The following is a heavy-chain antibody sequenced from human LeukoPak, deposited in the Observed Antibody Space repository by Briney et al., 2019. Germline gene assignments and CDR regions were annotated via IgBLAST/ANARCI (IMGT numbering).Heavy chain of an antibody. J-gene: IGHJ5*02. CDR1: GFTFSSYD. CDR3: AKDRRGYCSSTSCPPRGPQRFDP. D-gene: IGHD2-2*01. CDR2: IDTGVGT. Sequence: GGSLRLSCAAAGFTFSSYDMHWVRQATGKGLEWVSGIDTGVGTYYPSSVKGRFTISRENAKNSLYLQMNSLRAEDTAVYYCAKDRRGYCSSTSCPPRGPQRFDPWGQGTLVTVSS. V-gene: IGHV3-13*01.